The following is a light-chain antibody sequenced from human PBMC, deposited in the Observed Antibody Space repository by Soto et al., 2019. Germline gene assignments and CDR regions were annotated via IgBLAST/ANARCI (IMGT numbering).Light chain of an antibody. CDR2: DVS. Sequence: QSALTQPRSVSGSPGQSVTISCTGTSSDVGAYKYVSWYRHHPGKAPKLMTYDVSKRPPGVPDRFSGSKSGNTASLTISGLQAKDEADYYCCSYAGSYAVVFGGGTKVTVL. CDR1: SSDVGAYKY. CDR3: CSYAGSYAVV. J-gene: IGLJ2*01. V-gene: IGLV2-11*01.